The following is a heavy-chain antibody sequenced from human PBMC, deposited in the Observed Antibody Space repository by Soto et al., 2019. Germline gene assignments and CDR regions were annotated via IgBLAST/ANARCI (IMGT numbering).Heavy chain of an antibody. Sequence: QVQLAQSGAEVKKPGASVKVSCKGSGYTFTSYGISWVRQAPGQGLEWMAWINPYNGNTKYAEKFLGRVTVTTDTSTATAYMEVRSLTSDDTAVFYCARVGVGLAAPRVWPYWGQGTPVTVSS. D-gene: IGHD6-13*01. CDR3: ARVGVGLAAPRVWPY. CDR1: GYTFTSYG. J-gene: IGHJ4*02. CDR2: INPYNGNT. V-gene: IGHV1-18*01.